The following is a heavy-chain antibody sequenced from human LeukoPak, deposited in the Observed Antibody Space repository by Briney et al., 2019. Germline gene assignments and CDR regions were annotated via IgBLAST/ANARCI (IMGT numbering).Heavy chain of an antibody. D-gene: IGHD3-22*01. CDR2: ISSSSSYI. Sequence: GGSLRLSCAASGFTFSSYSMNWVRQAPGKGLEWVSSISSSSSYIYYADSVKGRFTISRDNAKNSLYLQMYSLRAEDTAVYYCARLNYYDSSGYLDAFDIWGQGTMVTVSS. J-gene: IGHJ3*02. V-gene: IGHV3-21*01. CDR3: ARLNYYDSSGYLDAFDI. CDR1: GFTFSSYS.